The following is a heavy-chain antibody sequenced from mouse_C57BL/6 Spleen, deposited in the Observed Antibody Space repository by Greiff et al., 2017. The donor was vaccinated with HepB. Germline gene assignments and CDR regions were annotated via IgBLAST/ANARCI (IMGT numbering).Heavy chain of an antibody. Sequence: QVQLKQPGAELVMPGASVKLSCKASGYTFTSYWMHWVKQRPGQGLEWIGEIDPSDSYTNYNQKFKGKSTLTVDKSSSTAYMQLSSLTSEDSAVYYCARSTYGSSYFDYWGQGTTLTVSS. D-gene: IGHD1-1*01. CDR3: ARSTYGSSYFDY. CDR1: GYTFTSYW. CDR2: IDPSDSYT. V-gene: IGHV1-69*01. J-gene: IGHJ2*01.